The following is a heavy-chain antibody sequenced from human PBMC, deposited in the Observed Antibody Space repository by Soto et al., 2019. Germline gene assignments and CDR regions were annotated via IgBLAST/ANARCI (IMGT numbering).Heavy chain of an antibody. V-gene: IGHV3-7*04. CDR3: ARGYCSSTSCYGYYFDY. D-gene: IGHD2-2*01. CDR1: GFTFSSYW. Sequence: VGSLRLSCAASGFTFSSYWMSWVRQAPGKGLEWVANIKQDGSEKYYVDSVKGRFTISRDNAKNSLYLQMNSLRAEDTAVYYCARGYCSSTSCYGYYFDYWGQGTLVTVSS. CDR2: IKQDGSEK. J-gene: IGHJ4*02.